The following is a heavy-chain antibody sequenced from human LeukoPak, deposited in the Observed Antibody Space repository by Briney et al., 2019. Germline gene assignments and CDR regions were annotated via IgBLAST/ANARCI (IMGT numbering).Heavy chain of an antibody. V-gene: IGHV1-2*06. CDR3: AREFLNLRYCSSTSCPGTFDY. CDR1: GYTFTGYY. J-gene: IGHJ4*02. CDR2: INPNSGGT. D-gene: IGHD2-2*01. Sequence: ASVKVSCKASGYTFTGYYMHWVRQAPGQGLEWMGRINPNSGGTNYAQKFQGRVTIAADESTSTAYMELSSLRSEDTAVYYCAREFLNLRYCSSTSCPGTFDYWGQGTLVTVSS.